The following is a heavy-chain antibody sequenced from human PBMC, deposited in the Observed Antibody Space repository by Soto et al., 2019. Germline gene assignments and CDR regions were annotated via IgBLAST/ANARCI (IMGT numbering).Heavy chain of an antibody. D-gene: IGHD6-25*01. CDR1: GGSISISSYY. CDR3: ARLSGYYGMDV. CDR2: IYYSGST. V-gene: IGHV4-39*01. J-gene: IGHJ6*02. Sequence: SETLSLTCTVSGGSISISSYYWGCIRQPPGKGLEWIGSIYYSGSTYYNPSLKSRVTISVDTSKNQFSLKLSSVTAADTAVYYCARLSGYYGMDVWGQGTTVTVSS.